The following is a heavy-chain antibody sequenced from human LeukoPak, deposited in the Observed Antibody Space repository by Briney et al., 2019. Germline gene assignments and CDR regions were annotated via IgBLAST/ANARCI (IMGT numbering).Heavy chain of an antibody. CDR3: ARSFIGGVVAPQY. Sequence: ASVKVSCKTSGYPFIAYYIHWVRQAPGQGLEWLGWINPNSGGTNYTPEFQGPVTMTRDTSITTAYLEVNTLISDDTAIYFCARSFIGGVVAPQYWGEGTLVTVSS. CDR2: INPNSGGT. D-gene: IGHD2-15*01. J-gene: IGHJ1*01. CDR1: GYPFIAYY. V-gene: IGHV1-2*02.